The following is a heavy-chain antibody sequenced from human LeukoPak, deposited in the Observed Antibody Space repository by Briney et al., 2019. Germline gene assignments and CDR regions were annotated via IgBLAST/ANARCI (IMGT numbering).Heavy chain of an antibody. CDR2: INPNSGGT. D-gene: IGHD1-7*01. J-gene: IGHJ5*02. CDR1: GYTFTSYA. CDR3: AREFGRRELNNWFDP. Sequence: GASVKVSCKASGYTFTSYAMNWVRQAPGQGLEWMGWINPNSGGTNYAQKFQGRVTMTRDTSISTAYMELSRLRSDDTAVYYCAREFGRRELNNWFDPWGQGTLVTVSS. V-gene: IGHV1-2*02.